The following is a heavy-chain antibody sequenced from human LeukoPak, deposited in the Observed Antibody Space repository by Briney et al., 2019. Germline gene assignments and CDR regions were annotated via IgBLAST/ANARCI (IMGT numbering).Heavy chain of an antibody. CDR3: ARDLRYDSSGYQYYFDY. D-gene: IGHD3-22*01. J-gene: IGHJ4*02. CDR2: ISAYNGNT. CDR1: GYTFTSYG. V-gene: IGHV1-18*01. Sequence: ASVKVSCKASGYTFTSYGISWVRQAPGQGLEWMGWISAYNGNTNYAQKLQGRVTMTTDTSTRTAYMELRSLRSDDTAVYYCARDLRYDSSGYQYYFDYWGQGTLVTVSS.